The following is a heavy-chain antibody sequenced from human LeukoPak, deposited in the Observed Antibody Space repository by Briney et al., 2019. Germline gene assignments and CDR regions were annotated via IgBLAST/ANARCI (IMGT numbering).Heavy chain of an antibody. CDR2: IRQDGGLK. D-gene: IGHD5-24*01. Sequence: GGSLRLSCTASGFTFSSYWMSWVRQAPGKGLEWVANIRQDGGLKHYVDSVKGRFTISRDNAKNSLYLQMNSLRVEDTAVYYCAKEGRSLQTYWGQGTLVTVSS. V-gene: IGHV3-7*03. J-gene: IGHJ4*02. CDR1: GFTFSSYW. CDR3: AKEGRSLQTY.